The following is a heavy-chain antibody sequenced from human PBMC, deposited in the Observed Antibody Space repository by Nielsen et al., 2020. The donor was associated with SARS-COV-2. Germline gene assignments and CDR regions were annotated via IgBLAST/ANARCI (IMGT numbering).Heavy chain of an antibody. J-gene: IGHJ6*02. Sequence: GESLKISCAASGFTFSSYSMNWVRQAPGKGLEWVSSISSSSSYIYYADSVKGRFTISRDNAKNSLYLQMNSLRAEDTAVYYCAREAIAAAGYYYYGMDVWRQGTTVTVSS. CDR3: AREAIAAAGYYYYGMDV. V-gene: IGHV3-21*01. CDR2: ISSSSSYI. CDR1: GFTFSSYS. D-gene: IGHD6-13*01.